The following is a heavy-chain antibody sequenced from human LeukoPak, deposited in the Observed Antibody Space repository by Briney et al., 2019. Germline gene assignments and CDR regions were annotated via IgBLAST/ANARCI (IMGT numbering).Heavy chain of an antibody. V-gene: IGHV4-39*01. Sequence: SETLSLTCTVSGGSISSGSYYWGWIRQPPGKGLEWIGSIYYSGSTYYNPSLKSRVTISVDTSKNQFSLKLTSVTAADTAVYYCTRRDPVSRGYMYGSAFDIRGQGTMVTVSS. J-gene: IGHJ3*02. CDR2: IYYSGST. CDR1: GGSISSGSYY. D-gene: IGHD5-18*01. CDR3: TRRDPVSRGYMYGSAFDI.